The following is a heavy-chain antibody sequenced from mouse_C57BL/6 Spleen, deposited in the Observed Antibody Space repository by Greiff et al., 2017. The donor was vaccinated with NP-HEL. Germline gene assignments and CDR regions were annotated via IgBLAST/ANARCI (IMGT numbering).Heavy chain of an antibody. CDR2: IYPGNSDT. CDR1: GYTFTSYW. J-gene: IGHJ3*01. Sequence: VQLQQSGTVLARPGASVKMSCKTSGYTFTSYWMHWVKQRPGQGLEWIGAIYPGNSDTSYNQKFKGKAKLTAVTSASTAYMELSSLTNEDSAVYYCTRDYYSNYVIFAYWGQGTLVTVSA. V-gene: IGHV1-5*01. D-gene: IGHD2-5*01. CDR3: TRDYYSNYVIFAY.